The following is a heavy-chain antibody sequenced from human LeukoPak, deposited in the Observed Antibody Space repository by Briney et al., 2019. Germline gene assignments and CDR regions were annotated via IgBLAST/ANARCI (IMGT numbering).Heavy chain of an antibody. J-gene: IGHJ3*02. V-gene: IGHV4-59*08. D-gene: IGHD3-22*01. CDR1: GGSISSYY. CDR2: IYYSGST. Sequence: SETLSLTCTVSGGSISSYYWSWIRQPPGKGLEWIGYIYYSGSTNYNPSLKSRVTISVDTSKNQFSLKLSSVTAADTAVYYCARVDRGGYYYDSSGYPMGAFDIWGQGTMVTVSS. CDR3: ARVDRGGYYYDSSGYPMGAFDI.